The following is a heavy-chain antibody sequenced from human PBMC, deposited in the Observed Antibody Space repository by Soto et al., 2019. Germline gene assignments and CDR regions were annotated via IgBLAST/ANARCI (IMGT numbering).Heavy chain of an antibody. CDR1: GFTFSNFA. D-gene: IGHD6-13*01. CDR2: ISASGKST. V-gene: IGHV3-23*01. CDR3: AKDVAANL. Sequence: PGGSLRLSCAASGFTFSNFALNWVRQAPGKGLEWVSTISASGKSTYYADSVRGRFTISRDNSGNMLFLQMNGLGADDAGVYYCAKDVAANLWGQGALVTVSS. J-gene: IGHJ5*02.